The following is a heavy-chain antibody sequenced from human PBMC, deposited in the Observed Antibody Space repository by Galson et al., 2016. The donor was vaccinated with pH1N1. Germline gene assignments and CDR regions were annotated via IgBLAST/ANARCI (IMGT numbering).Heavy chain of an antibody. D-gene: IGHD3-22*01. CDR1: GYMFSTYG. CDR2: ISGYNGNT. Sequence: SVKVSCKASGYMFSTYGIIWVRKAPGQGPEWMGRISGYNGNTIYAQKFQARISMTIDKSTSTVYMDLRSLRFDDTAVYYCAKGTLPGYYDYWGQGTLVTVSS. J-gene: IGHJ4*02. V-gene: IGHV1-18*01. CDR3: AKGTLPGYYDY.